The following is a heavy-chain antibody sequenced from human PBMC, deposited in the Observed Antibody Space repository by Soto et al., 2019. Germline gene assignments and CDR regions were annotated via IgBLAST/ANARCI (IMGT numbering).Heavy chain of an antibody. D-gene: IGHD6-6*01. CDR3: ARGRGKAARRGWCDI. Sequence: PCKGLEWIGEVIHSGSTNYNPSLKSRITISVDTSKNQFSLKLSSVTAADTAVYFGARGRGKAARRGWCDIWGQAPVVTRSA. J-gene: IGHJ5*01. CDR2: VIHSGST. V-gene: IGHV4-34*01.